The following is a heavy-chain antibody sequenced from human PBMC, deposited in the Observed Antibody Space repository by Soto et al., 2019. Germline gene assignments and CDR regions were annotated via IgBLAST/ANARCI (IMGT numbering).Heavy chain of an antibody. CDR3: ARDYFFCSGYHYG. D-gene: IGHD3-3*01. V-gene: IGHV3-21*01. CDR2: ISSSSRYI. J-gene: IGHJ6*01. Sequence: LECVSSISSSSRYIYYADSVKGRFTISRDNAKDSLYLQMNSLRAEDTAVYYCARDYFFCSGYHYG.